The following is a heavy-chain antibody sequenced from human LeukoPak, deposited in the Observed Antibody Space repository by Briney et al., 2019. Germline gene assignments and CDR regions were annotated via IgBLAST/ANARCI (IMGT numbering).Heavy chain of an antibody. D-gene: IGHD5-18*01. CDR2: IYTSGST. V-gene: IGHV4-4*07. CDR3: ARGSHPSIRGYSYGYSKGGNFDY. J-gene: IGHJ4*02. Sequence: PSETLSLTCTVSGGSISSYYWSWIRQPAGKGLEWIGRIYTSGSTNYNPSLKSRVTMSVDTSKNQFSLKLSSVTAADTAVYYCARGSHPSIRGYSYGYSKGGNFDYWGQGTLVTVSS. CDR1: GGSISSYY.